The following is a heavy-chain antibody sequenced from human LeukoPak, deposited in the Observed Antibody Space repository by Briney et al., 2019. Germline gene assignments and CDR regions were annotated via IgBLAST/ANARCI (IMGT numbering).Heavy chain of an antibody. CDR2: IIPIFGTA. CDR3: ATGLTGYAPFDY. CDR1: GGTFSSYA. Sequence: SVKVSCKASGGTFSSYAISWVRQAPGQGLEWMGGIIPIFGTANYAQKFQGRVTMTEDTSTDTAYMELSSLRSEDTAVYYCATGLTGYAPFDYWGQGTLVTVSS. J-gene: IGHJ4*02. D-gene: IGHD3-9*01. V-gene: IGHV1-69*06.